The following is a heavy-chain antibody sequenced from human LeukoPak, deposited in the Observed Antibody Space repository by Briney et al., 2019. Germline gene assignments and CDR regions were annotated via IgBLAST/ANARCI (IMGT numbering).Heavy chain of an antibody. CDR2: IYSRRRP. J-gene: IGHJ4*02. V-gene: IGHV4-59*01. CDR1: GGSISSYY. D-gene: IGHD3-10*01. CDR3: ARVRGSYASGSLYFDY. Sequence: SETLSLTCAVSGGSISSYYWSWIRQPPGKGLEXXXXIYSRRRPNYSPSPKSRATISLDTSKNQFSLKLTSVPAADTAVYYCARVRGSYASGSLYFDYWGQGTLVTVSS.